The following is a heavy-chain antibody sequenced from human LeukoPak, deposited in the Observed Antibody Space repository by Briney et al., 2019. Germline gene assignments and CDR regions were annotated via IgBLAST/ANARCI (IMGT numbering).Heavy chain of an antibody. CDR2: IIPILGIA. CDR1: GGTFSSYA. J-gene: IGHJ4*02. CDR3: ARAPYCGGDCYPFDY. D-gene: IGHD2-21*02. V-gene: IGHV1-69*04. Sequence: SVKVSCKASGGTFSSYAISWVRQAPGQGLEWMGRIIPILGIANYAQKFQGRVTITADKSTSTAYMELSSLRSEDTAVYYCARAPYCGGDCYPFDYWGQGTLVTVSS.